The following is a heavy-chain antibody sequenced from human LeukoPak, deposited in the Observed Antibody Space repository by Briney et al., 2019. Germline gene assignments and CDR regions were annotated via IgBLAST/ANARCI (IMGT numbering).Heavy chain of an antibody. CDR2: IIPIFGTA. Sequence: SVKVSCKASGGTFSSYAISWVRQAPGQGLEWMGGIIPIFGTANYAQKFQGRVTITTDESTSTAYMELSSLRSEDTAVYYCAREGTKAGYCSSTSCSNWFDPWGQGTLVTVSS. J-gene: IGHJ5*02. CDR3: AREGTKAGYCSSTSCSNWFDP. CDR1: GGTFSSYA. D-gene: IGHD2-2*01. V-gene: IGHV1-69*05.